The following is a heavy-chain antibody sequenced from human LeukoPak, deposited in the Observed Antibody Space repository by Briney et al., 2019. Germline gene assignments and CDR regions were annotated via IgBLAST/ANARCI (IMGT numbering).Heavy chain of an antibody. V-gene: IGHV3-48*01. J-gene: IGHJ4*02. CDR2: ISSSSSTI. CDR3: ARDEGIVGATGVEDY. CDR1: GFTFSSYS. D-gene: IGHD1-26*01. Sequence: GGSLRLSCAASGFTFSSYSMNWVRQAPGKGLEWVSYISSSSSTIYYADSVKGRFTISRDNAKNSLYLQMNSLRAEDTAVYYCARDEGIVGATGVEDYWGQGTLVTVSS.